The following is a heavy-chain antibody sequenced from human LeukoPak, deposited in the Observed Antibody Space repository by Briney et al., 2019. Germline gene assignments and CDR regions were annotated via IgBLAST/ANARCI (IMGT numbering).Heavy chain of an antibody. J-gene: IGHJ4*02. Sequence: GESLKISCKSSGYSFTSYWIGWVRQMPGKGLEWMGIIYPGDSDTRYSPSFQGQVTISADKSISTAYLQWRSLKASDTAIYYCARRLHDFWSFDYWGQGTLVTVSS. D-gene: IGHD3-3*01. CDR2: IYPGDSDT. CDR1: GYSFTSYW. CDR3: ARRLHDFWSFDY. V-gene: IGHV5-51*01.